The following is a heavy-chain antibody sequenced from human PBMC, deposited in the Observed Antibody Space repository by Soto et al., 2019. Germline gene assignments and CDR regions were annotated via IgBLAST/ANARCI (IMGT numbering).Heavy chain of an antibody. CDR3: AREPDWRMDF. Sequence: EVQLVESGGGLVQPGGSLRLSCATSGLTFTSNYMSWVRQAPGKGLQWVAKISPDGSDELYVDSVKGRFTISRDNAKNLLYLQMNSLRVEAAAMYDCAREPDWRMDFWGQGTTVTVPS. V-gene: IGHV3-7*01. D-gene: IGHD2-21*01. CDR2: ISPDGSDE. CDR1: GLTFTSNY. J-gene: IGHJ6*02.